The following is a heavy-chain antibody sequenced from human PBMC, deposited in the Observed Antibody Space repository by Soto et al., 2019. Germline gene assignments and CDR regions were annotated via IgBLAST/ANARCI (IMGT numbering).Heavy chain of an antibody. CDR1: GFTFSSYS. D-gene: IGHD3-3*01. J-gene: IGHJ4*02. V-gene: IGHV3-48*02. CDR3: ARFLRFLEWTRPSD. CDR2: ISSSSTI. Sequence: PVGSLRLSCAASGFTFSSYSMNWVRQAPGKGLEWVSYISSSSTIYYADSVKGRFTISRDNAKNSLYLQMNSLRDEDTAVYYCARFLRFLEWTRPSDWGQGTLVTVSS.